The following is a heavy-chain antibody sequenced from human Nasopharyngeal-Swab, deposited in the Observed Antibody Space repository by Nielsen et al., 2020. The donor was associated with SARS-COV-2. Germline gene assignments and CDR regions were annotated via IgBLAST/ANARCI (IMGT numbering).Heavy chain of an antibody. CDR3: ARVTREDPRAVAGLFDY. CDR2: IYYSGST. J-gene: IGHJ4*02. CDR1: GGSISSGGYY. V-gene: IGHV4-31*03. Sequence: SETLSLTCTVSGGSISSGGYYWSWIRQHPGKGLEWIGYIYYSGSTYYNPSLKSRVTISVDTSKNQFSLKLSSVTAADTAVYYCARVTREDPRAVAGLFDYWGQGTLVTVSS. D-gene: IGHD6-19*01.